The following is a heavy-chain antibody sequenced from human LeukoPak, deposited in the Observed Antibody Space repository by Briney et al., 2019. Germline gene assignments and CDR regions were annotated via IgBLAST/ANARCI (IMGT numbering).Heavy chain of an antibody. J-gene: IGHJ4*02. CDR1: GYTFTGYY. D-gene: IGHD3-9*01. CDR3: ARGSVLRYFDWFLDY. Sequence: ASVKVSCKASGYTFTGYYMHWVRQAPGQGLEWMGWINPNSGGTNYAQKFQGRVTMTRDTSISTAYMELSRLRSDDTAVYYCARGSVLRYFDWFLDYWGQGTLVTVSS. CDR2: INPNSGGT. V-gene: IGHV1-2*02.